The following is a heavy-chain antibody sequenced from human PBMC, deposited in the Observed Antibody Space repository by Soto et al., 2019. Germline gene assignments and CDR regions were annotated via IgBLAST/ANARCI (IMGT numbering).Heavy chain of an antibody. V-gene: IGHV3-30*18. Sequence: GGSLRLSCAASGFTFSSYGMHWVRQAPGKGLEWVAVISYDGSNKYYADSVKGRFTISRDNSKNTLYLQMNSPRAEDTAEYYCAKDLTSYYDSSGYWGFDPWGQGTLVTVSS. D-gene: IGHD3-22*01. J-gene: IGHJ5*02. CDR1: GFTFSSYG. CDR3: AKDLTSYYDSSGYWGFDP. CDR2: ISYDGSNK.